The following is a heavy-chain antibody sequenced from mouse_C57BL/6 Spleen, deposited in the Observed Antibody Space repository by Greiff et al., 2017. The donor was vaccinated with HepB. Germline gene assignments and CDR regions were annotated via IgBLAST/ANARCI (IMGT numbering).Heavy chain of an antibody. J-gene: IGHJ2*01. V-gene: IGHV1-15*01. D-gene: IGHD3-3*01. CDR1: GYTFTDYE. Sequence: QVQLKESGAELVRPGASVTLSCKASGYTFTDYEMHWVKQTPVHGLEWIGAIDPETGGTAYNQKFKGKAILTADKSSSTAYMELRSLTSEDSAVYYCTRSRGTGYFDYWGQGTTLTVSS. CDR2: IDPETGGT. CDR3: TRSRGTGYFDY.